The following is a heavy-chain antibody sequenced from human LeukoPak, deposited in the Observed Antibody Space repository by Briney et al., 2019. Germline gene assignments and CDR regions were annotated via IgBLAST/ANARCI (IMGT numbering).Heavy chain of an antibody. J-gene: IGHJ5*02. Sequence: SETLSLTCTVSGGSISSSSYYWGWIRQPPGKGLEWIGSIYYSGSTYYNPSLKSRVTISVDTSKNQFSLKLSSVTAADTAVYYCATTMVRARFDPWGQGTHVTVSS. D-gene: IGHD3-10*01. CDR2: IYYSGST. CDR3: ATTMVRARFDP. V-gene: IGHV4-39*01. CDR1: GGSISSSSYY.